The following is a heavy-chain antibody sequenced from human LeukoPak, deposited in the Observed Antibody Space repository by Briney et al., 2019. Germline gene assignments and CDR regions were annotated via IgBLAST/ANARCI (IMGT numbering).Heavy chain of an antibody. CDR1: GYTFTDYA. CDR2: INTNTGNP. Sequence: ASVKVSCKASGYTFTDYAMNWVRQAPGQGLEWMGWINTNTGNPTYAQGFTGRFIFSLDTSVSTAYLQIYSLKAEDTAVYYCARGGRNWNDVWGQETLVTVSS. J-gene: IGHJ4*02. D-gene: IGHD1-1*01. CDR3: ARGGRNWNDV. V-gene: IGHV7-4-1*01.